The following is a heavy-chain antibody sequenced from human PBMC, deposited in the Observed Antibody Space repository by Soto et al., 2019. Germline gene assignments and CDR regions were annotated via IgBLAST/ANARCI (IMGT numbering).Heavy chain of an antibody. V-gene: IGHV1-18*01. CDR1: GYTFTSYG. CDR2: ISAYNGNT. Sequence: GASVQVSCKASGYTFTSYGISWVRQAPGQGLEWMGWISAYNGNTNYAQKLQGRVTMTTDTSTSTAYMELRSLRSDDTAVYYCARDLYSSGWKPRDDAFDIWGQGTMVTVSS. D-gene: IGHD6-19*01. J-gene: IGHJ3*02. CDR3: ARDLYSSGWKPRDDAFDI.